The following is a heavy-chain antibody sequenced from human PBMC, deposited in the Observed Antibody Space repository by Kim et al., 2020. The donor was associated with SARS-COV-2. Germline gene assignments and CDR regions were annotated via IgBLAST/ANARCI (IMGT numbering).Heavy chain of an antibody. CDR1: GYTFTNYN. CDR2: MNPNSGQT. J-gene: IGHJ4*02. Sequence: ASVKVSCQASGYTFTNYNIIWVRQAPGQGLEWMGWMNPNSGQTGYAQKFQGRVSMTRDTSISTAYMELSSLRSEDTAVYYCAKDYYDSSGYYWREYWGQGTLVTVSS. V-gene: IGHV1-8*01. CDR3: AKDYYDSSGYYWREY. D-gene: IGHD3-22*01.